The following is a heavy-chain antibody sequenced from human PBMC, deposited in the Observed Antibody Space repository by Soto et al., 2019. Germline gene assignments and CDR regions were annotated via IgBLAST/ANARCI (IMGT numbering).Heavy chain of an antibody. CDR2: ISGSGGST. J-gene: IGHJ4*02. Sequence: GGSLRLSCEASGFTFSSYGMTWVRQAPGKGLEWVSAISGSGGSTFYADSLGGRFTISRDNSKNILYLEMKSLRAGDTAMYYCAKTSSASGRECPGHWGQGA. D-gene: IGHD6-6*01. CDR3: AKTSSASGRECPGH. CDR1: GFTFSSYG. V-gene: IGHV3-23*01.